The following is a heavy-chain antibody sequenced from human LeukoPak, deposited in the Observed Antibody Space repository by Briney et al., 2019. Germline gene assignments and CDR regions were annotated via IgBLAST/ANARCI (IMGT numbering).Heavy chain of an antibody. D-gene: IGHD3-22*01. CDR2: INPNSGGT. J-gene: IGHJ4*02. Sequence: GASVKVSCKASGYTFTGYYMHWVRQAPGQGLEWMGWINPNSGGTNYAQKFQGRVTMTRDTSISTAYMELSRLRSDDTAVYYCATDKRGSSGYWALDYWGQGTLVTVSS. CDR3: ATDKRGSSGYWALDY. V-gene: IGHV1-2*02. CDR1: GYTFTGYY.